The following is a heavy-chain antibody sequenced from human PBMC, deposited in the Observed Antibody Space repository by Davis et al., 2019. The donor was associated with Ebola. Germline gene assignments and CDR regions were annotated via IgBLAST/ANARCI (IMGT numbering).Heavy chain of an antibody. Sequence: GESLKISCAASGFTFSSYSMNWVRQAPGKGLEWVSSIRSSSRYIYYADSVKGRFTISRDNAKHSLYLQMNSLRAEDTAVYYCAKDWRYDSRLRKSYYYGMDVWGQGTTVTVSS. V-gene: IGHV3-21*01. CDR1: GFTFSSYS. J-gene: IGHJ6*02. CDR2: IRSSSRYI. D-gene: IGHD3-22*01. CDR3: AKDWRYDSRLRKSYYYGMDV.